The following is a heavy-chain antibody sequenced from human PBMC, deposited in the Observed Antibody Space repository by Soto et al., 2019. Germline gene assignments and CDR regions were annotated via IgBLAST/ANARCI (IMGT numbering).Heavy chain of an antibody. Sequence: QVQLVQSGAEVKKPGSSVKVSCKASGGTFSSYAISWVRQAPGQGLEWMGGIIPIFGTANYAQKFQGRVTITADESTSRACMELSSLRSEDTAVYYCARDGPTPGVPGGFGAFDIWGQGTMVTVSS. CDR3: ARDGPTPGVPGGFGAFDI. J-gene: IGHJ3*02. V-gene: IGHV1-69*01. D-gene: IGHD3-16*01. CDR2: IIPIFGTA. CDR1: GGTFSSYA.